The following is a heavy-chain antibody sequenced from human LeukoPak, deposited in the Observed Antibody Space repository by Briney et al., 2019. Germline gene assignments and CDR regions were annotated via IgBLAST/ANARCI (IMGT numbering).Heavy chain of an antibody. Sequence: ASVKVSCKASGYTFTSYYMHWVRQAPRQGLEWMGRINPNSGGTNYAQKFQGRVTMTRDTSISTAYMELSRLRSDDTAVYYCARNIVGATTPDDAFDIWGQGTMVTVSS. V-gene: IGHV1-2*06. CDR1: GYTFTSYY. J-gene: IGHJ3*02. CDR3: ARNIVGATTPDDAFDI. D-gene: IGHD1-26*01. CDR2: INPNSGGT.